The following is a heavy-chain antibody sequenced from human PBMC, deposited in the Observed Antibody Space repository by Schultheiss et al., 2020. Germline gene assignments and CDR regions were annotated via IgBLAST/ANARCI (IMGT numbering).Heavy chain of an antibody. CDR3: ARDINDDFWSGYSHGAYYYYGMDV. Sequence: ASVKVSCKASGYTFTSYYMHWVRQAPGQGLEWMGWINPNSGGTNYAQKFQGRVTITADESTSTAYMELSSLRSEDTAVYYCARDINDDFWSGYSHGAYYYYGMDVWGQGTTVTVSS. CDR1: GYTFTSYY. V-gene: IGHV1-2*02. J-gene: IGHJ6*02. D-gene: IGHD3-3*01. CDR2: INPNSGGT.